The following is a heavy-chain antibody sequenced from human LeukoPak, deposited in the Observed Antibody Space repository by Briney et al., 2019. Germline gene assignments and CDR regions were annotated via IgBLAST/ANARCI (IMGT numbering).Heavy chain of an antibody. Sequence: GGSLRLSCAASGFTFSDYYMSWIRQAPGKGLEWVSYISSSSSYTNYADSVKGRFTISRDNAKNSLYLQMNSLRAEDTAVYYCASANGVYDSLDYWGQGTLVTVSS. CDR3: ASANGVYDSLDY. D-gene: IGHD3-22*01. CDR2: ISSSSSYT. CDR1: GFTFSDYY. J-gene: IGHJ4*02. V-gene: IGHV3-11*06.